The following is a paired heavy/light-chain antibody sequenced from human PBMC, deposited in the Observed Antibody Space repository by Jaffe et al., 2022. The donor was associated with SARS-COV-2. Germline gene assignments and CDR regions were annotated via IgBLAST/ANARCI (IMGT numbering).Heavy chain of an antibody. CDR3: ARDPLGPHRHHCSGGSCYLVY. Sequence: QVQLVQSGAEVKKPGASVKVSCKASGYTFTSYYMHWVRQAPGQGLEWMGIINPSGGSTSYAQKFQGRVTMTRDTSTSTVYMELSSLRSEDTAVYYCARDPLGPHRHHCSGGSCYLVYWGQGTLVTVSS. CDR1: GYTFTSYY. D-gene: IGHD2-15*01. V-gene: IGHV1-46*01. J-gene: IGHJ4*02. CDR2: INPSGGST.
Light chain of an antibody. CDR3: QKYNSAPLT. CDR1: QGISNY. Sequence: DIQMTQSPSSLSASVGDRVTITCRASQGISNYLAWYQQKPGKVPKLLIYAASTLQSGVPSRFSGSGSGTDFTLTISSLQPEDVATYYCQKYNSAPLTFGQGTKVEIK. V-gene: IGKV1-27*01. J-gene: IGKJ1*01. CDR2: AAS.